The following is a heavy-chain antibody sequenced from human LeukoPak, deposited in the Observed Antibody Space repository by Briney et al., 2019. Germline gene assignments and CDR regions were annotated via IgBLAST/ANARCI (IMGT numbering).Heavy chain of an antibody. CDR2: VRYDGSNE. J-gene: IGHJ4*02. CDR3: AQDSNSGYVSVGPDF. V-gene: IGHV3-30*02. CDR1: GFAFSNHG. D-gene: IGHD5-12*01. Sequence: GGSLRLSCPTSGFAFSNHGMHWVRQAPGTGLDWVAFVRYDGSNEYYADSVKGRFTVSRDNSRITLYLQMNSLTSEDTGVYSCAQDSNSGYVSVGPDFWGLGTLVTVSS.